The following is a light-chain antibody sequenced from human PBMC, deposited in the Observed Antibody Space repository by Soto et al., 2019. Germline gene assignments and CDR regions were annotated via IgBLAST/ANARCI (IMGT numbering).Light chain of an antibody. J-gene: IGKJ2*01. CDR1: QNINSW. CDR2: RAS. Sequence: DIQMTQSPSTLSASVGDRVTITCRASQNINSWLAWYQQKSEKAPKLLIYRASTLESGVPSRFSGSGSGTEFTLTISSRQPDDFATYYCQQYTTYSYTFGQGTKLEIK. V-gene: IGKV1-5*03. CDR3: QQYTTYSYT.